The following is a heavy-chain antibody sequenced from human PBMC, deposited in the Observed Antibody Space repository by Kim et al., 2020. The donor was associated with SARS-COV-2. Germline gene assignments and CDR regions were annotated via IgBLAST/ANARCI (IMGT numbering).Heavy chain of an antibody. CDR2: IYSGGSST. Sequence: GGSLRLSCAASGFTFSSYAMSWVRQAPGKGLEWVSVIYSGGSSTYYADSVKGRFTISRDNSKNTLYLQMNSLRAEDTAVYYCAKRGADWYFDLWGRGTLVTVSS. J-gene: IGHJ2*01. D-gene: IGHD1-26*01. CDR1: GFTFSSYA. V-gene: IGHV3-23*03. CDR3: AKRGADWYFDL.